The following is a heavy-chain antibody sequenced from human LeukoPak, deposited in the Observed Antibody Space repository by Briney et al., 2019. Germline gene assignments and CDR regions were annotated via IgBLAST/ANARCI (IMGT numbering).Heavy chain of an antibody. J-gene: IGHJ4*02. CDR2: IYTGGST. CDR1: GFTISSNY. V-gene: IGHV3-66*01. D-gene: IGHD7-27*01. Sequence: GGSLRLSCVASGFTISSNYMSWVRQAPGKGLEWVSVIYTGGSTSYADAVKGRFTISRDSSKSKLFLQMNSLRAEDTAVYYCARASTLRTGDAHWGQGTLVTVSS. CDR3: ARASTLRTGDAH.